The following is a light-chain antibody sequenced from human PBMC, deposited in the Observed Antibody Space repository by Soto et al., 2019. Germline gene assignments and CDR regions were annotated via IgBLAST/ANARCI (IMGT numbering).Light chain of an antibody. CDR2: WAS. CDR3: QQYYSTPPLT. V-gene: IGKV4-1*01. Sequence: DIVMTQSPDSLAVSLGERATINCKSSQSVLYSSNNKNYLAWYQQKPGQPPKLLIYWASTRESGVPDRFSGSGCGTDFTLTISSLQAEDVAVYCCQQYYSTPPLTFGGGTKVEIK. CDR1: QSVLYSSNNKNY. J-gene: IGKJ4*01.